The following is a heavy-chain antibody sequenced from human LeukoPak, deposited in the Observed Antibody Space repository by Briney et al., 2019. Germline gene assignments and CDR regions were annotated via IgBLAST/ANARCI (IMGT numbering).Heavy chain of an antibody. CDR1: RFTFSTYA. J-gene: IGHJ6*03. Sequence: GGSLRLSCAASRFTFSTYAINWVRQAPGKGREWVSYISSSSSSIYYADYVKGRFTISRDNAKNSLYLQMNRLRAEDTAVYYCARFSDYYYMDVWGKATTATVSS. CDR2: ISSSSSSI. V-gene: IGHV3-48*03. CDR3: ARFSDYYYMDV. D-gene: IGHD1-26*01.